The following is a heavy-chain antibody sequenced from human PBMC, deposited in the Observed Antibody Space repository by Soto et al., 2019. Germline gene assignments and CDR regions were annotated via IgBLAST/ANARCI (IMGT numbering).Heavy chain of an antibody. CDR3: ARSKSEYYYYHGMDV. D-gene: IGHD4-4*01. V-gene: IGHV1-69*12. J-gene: IGHJ6*02. Sequence: QVQLEQSGAEVRTPGSSVTVSCKTSGGTFSNYPISWVRQAPGQGLEWMGQVIPVFARIKYAQKSQGRVTITADESTSTADMELSSLRSEDTATYDCARSKSEYYYYHGMDVGGQGTTGTVSS. CDR2: VIPVFARI. CDR1: GGTFSNYP.